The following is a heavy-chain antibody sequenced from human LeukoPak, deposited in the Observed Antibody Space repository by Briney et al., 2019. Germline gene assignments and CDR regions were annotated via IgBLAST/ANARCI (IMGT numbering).Heavy chain of an antibody. CDR3: ARGGSSSWSESVWFDP. CDR1: GGSISSGDYY. J-gene: IGHJ5*02. CDR2: ISYSGNT. D-gene: IGHD6-13*01. V-gene: IGHV4-30-4*08. Sequence: PSETLSLTCTVSGGSISSGDYYWSWIRQPPGKGLEWIGYISYSGNTYYNPSLKSRVTISVDTSKNQFSLKLSSVTAADTAVYYCARGGSSSWSESVWFDPWGQGTLVTVSS.